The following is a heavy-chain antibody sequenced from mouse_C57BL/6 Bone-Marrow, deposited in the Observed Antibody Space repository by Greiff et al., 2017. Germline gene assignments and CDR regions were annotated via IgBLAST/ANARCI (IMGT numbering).Heavy chain of an antibody. J-gene: IGHJ1*03. CDR2: IYPRSGNT. V-gene: IGHV1-81*01. CDR1: GYTFTSYG. Sequence: QVHVKQSGAELARPGASVKLSCKASGYTFTSYGISWVKQRTGQGLEWIGEIYPRSGNTYYNEKFKGKATLTADKSSSTAYMELRSLTSEDSAVYFCARGGLYGSSDWYFDVWGTGTTVTVSS. D-gene: IGHD1-1*01. CDR3: ARGGLYGSSDWYFDV.